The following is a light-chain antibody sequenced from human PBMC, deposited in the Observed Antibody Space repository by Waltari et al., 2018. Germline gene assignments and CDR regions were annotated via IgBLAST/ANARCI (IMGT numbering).Light chain of an antibody. J-gene: IGLJ2*01. CDR1: KLGDKY. CDR3: QAWDSSTVV. V-gene: IGLV3-1*01. Sequence: SYELTQPPSVSVSPGQTASITCSGDKLGDKYACWYQQKPGQSPVLVIYQDRKRPSGSPERFSGSNSGNPATLTISGTQAMDEADYYCQAWDSSTVVFGGGTKLTVL. CDR2: QDR.